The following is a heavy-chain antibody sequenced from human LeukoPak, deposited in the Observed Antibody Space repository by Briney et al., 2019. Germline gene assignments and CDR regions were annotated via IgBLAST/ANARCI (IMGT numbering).Heavy chain of an antibody. Sequence: GGSLRLSCAASGFTFSNAWMNWVRQAPGKGLEWVAVVSSDGTNKYYADSVKGRFTISRDNSENTLYLQMNSLRAEDSAVYYCARELIGESFDYWGQGTLVTVSS. V-gene: IGHV3-30*03. CDR1: GFTFSNAW. CDR2: VSSDGTNK. J-gene: IGHJ4*02. D-gene: IGHD3-10*01. CDR3: ARELIGESFDY.